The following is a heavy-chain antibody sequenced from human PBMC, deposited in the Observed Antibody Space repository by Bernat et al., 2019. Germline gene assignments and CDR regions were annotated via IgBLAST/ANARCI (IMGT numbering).Heavy chain of an antibody. Sequence: QVPLQESGPGLVKPSETLSLTCTVSGGSISSYYWSWIRQPPGKGLEWIGYIYYSGSTNYNPSLKSRVTISVDTSKNQFSLKLSSVTAADTAVYYCARLYYDILTGYYKGGWFDPWGQGTLVTVSS. CDR1: GGSISSYY. V-gene: IGHV4-59*08. CDR3: ARLYYDILTGYYKGGWFDP. D-gene: IGHD3-9*01. J-gene: IGHJ5*02. CDR2: IYYSGST.